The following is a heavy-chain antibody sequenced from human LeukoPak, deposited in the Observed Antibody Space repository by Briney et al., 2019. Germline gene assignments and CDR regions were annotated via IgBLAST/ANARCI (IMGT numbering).Heavy chain of an antibody. V-gene: IGHV3-33*01. CDR2: IWYDGSNK. CDR1: EFTFSNYA. CDR3: AREADCSGGSCYRGAFDI. D-gene: IGHD2-15*01. J-gene: IGHJ3*02. Sequence: GRSLRLSCAASEFTFSNYAMQWVRQAPGKGLEWVAAIWYDGSNKYYTDSVKGRFTISRDNSKNTLYVRMNSLRAEDTAVYYYAREADCSGGSCYRGAFDIWGQGTMVTVSS.